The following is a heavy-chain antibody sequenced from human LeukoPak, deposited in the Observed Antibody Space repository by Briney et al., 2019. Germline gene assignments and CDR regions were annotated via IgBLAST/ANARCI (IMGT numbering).Heavy chain of an antibody. V-gene: IGHV1-69*13. D-gene: IGHD2-21*02. CDR1: GGTFSSYA. CDR3: AVAYCGGDCYSWGAYYYYGMDV. J-gene: IGHJ6*02. Sequence: GASVKVSCKASGGTFSSYAISWVRQAPGQGLEWIGGIIPIFGTANYAQKFQGRVTITADESTSTAYMELSSLRSEDTAVYYCAVAYCGGDCYSWGAYYYYGMDVWGQGTTVTVSS. CDR2: IIPIFGTA.